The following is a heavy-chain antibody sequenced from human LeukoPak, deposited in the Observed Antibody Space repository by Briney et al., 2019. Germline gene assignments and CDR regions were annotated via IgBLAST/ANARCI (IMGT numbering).Heavy chain of an antibody. V-gene: IGHV3-21*01. J-gene: IGHJ6*03. D-gene: IGHD3-3*01. Sequence: GGSLRLSCAASGFTFSSYSMNWVRQAPGKGLEWVSSISSSSSYIYYADSVKGRFTISRDNAKNSLYLQMNSLRAEDTAVYYCARDRITIFGVVITSYYMDVWGKGTTVTVSS. CDR3: ARDRITIFGVVITSYYMDV. CDR1: GFTFSSYS. CDR2: ISSSSSYI.